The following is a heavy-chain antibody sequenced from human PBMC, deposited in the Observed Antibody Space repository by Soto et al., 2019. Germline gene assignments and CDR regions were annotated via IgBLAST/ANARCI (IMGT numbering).Heavy chain of an antibody. CDR2: IYTSGTT. CDR1: GGSINGYY. CDR3: ARVKGGTTRRAFDS. V-gene: IGHV4-4*07. J-gene: IGHJ4*02. Sequence: SETLSLTCTVSGGSINGYYWTWIRQPAGKRLEWIGRIYTSGTTSYNPSLKSRVTMSLDTSKNQFSLRLTSVTAADTAVYYCARVKGGTTRRAFDSWGQGTLVTVSS. D-gene: IGHD1-7*01.